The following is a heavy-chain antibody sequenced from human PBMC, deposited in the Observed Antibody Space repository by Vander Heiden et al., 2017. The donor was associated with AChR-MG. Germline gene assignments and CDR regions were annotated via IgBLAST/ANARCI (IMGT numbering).Heavy chain of an antibody. CDR2: ISYDGSNK. D-gene: IGHD3-16*01. V-gene: IGHV3-30-3*01. Sequence: QVQLVESGGGVVQPGRSLRLSCAASGFTFSRSAMRWVRQAPGKGLEGVAVISYDGSNKYYADSVKGRFTISRDNSKNTLDLQMNSLRAEDTAVYYCARAIPGGDAFDIWGQGTMVTVSS. J-gene: IGHJ3*02. CDR1: GFTFSRSA. CDR3: ARAIPGGDAFDI.